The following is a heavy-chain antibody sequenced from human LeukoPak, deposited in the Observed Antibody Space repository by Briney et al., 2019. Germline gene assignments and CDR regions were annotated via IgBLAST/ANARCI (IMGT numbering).Heavy chain of an antibody. CDR3: AELGITMIGGV. D-gene: IGHD3-10*02. Sequence: GGSLRLSCAASGFTFSSFEMNWGPPAPGGGLGWVSYFSGSGSTIYYADSVKGRFTISRDNAKNSLYLQMNSLRAEDTAVYYCAELGITMIGGVWGKGTTVTISS. V-gene: IGHV3-48*03. CDR2: FSGSGSTI. J-gene: IGHJ6*04. CDR1: GFTFSSFE.